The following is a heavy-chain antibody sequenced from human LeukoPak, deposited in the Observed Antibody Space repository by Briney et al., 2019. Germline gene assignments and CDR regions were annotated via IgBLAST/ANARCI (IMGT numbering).Heavy chain of an antibody. J-gene: IGHJ4*02. V-gene: IGHV3-74*01. CDR1: GFTFSSYW. D-gene: IGHD6-13*01. CDR2: INSDGSST. CDR3: ARGSSSSSWTFDY. Sequence: PGGSLRLSCAASGFTFSSYWMHWVRQAPGKGLVWVSRINSDGSSTSYADSVKGRFTISRDNAKDTLYLQMNSLRAEDTAVYYCARGSSSSSWTFDYWGQGTLVTVSS.